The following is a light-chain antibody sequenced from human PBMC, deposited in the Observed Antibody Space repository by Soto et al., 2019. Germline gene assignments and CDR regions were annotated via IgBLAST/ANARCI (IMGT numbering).Light chain of an antibody. CDR2: DVS. V-gene: IGKV1-5*01. CDR1: QDVRSW. J-gene: IGKJ2*01. Sequence: DIQMTQSPSTLSASVGDRVTITCRASQDVRSWLAWYQQKSGEAPKLLIYDVSSLESGVPSRFSGSGSGTEFTLTINSLQPDDFATYYCQQYTGDSYTFGQGTKIEIK. CDR3: QQYTGDSYT.